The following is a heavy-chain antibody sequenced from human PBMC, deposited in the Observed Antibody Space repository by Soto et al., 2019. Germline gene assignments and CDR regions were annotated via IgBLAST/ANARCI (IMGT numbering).Heavy chain of an antibody. CDR2: IYYSGST. Sequence: SETLSLTCTVSGGSISSYYWSWIRQPPGKGLEWIGYIYYSGSTNYNPSLKSRVTISVDTSKNQLSLKLSSVTAADTAVYYCARKAARRGNWFDPWGQGTLVTVSS. J-gene: IGHJ5*02. D-gene: IGHD6-6*01. CDR1: GGSISSYY. V-gene: IGHV4-59*01. CDR3: ARKAARRGNWFDP.